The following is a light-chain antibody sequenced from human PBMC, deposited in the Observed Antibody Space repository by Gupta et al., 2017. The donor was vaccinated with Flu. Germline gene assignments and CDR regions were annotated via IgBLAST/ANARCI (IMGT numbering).Light chain of an antibody. J-gene: IGKJ2*01. Sequence: TLSLSPGERATLSCRASQSVSTNLAWYQQKPGQAPRLLLYDASKRATGIPARFSGGGSGTDFTLTISGLESEDFAIYYCQQRSNWPPGLTFGQGTKLEL. CDR1: QSVSTN. V-gene: IGKV3-11*01. CDR3: QQRSNWPPGLT. CDR2: DAS.